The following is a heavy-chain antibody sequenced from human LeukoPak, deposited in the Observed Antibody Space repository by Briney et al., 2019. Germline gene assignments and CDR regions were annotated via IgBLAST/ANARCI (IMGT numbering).Heavy chain of an antibody. CDR3: ARDAKRVLRFLEWSSAFDI. CDR2: INPNSGGT. Sequence: ASVKVSCKASGYAFTGYYMHWVRQAPGQGLEWMGWINPNSGGTNYAQKFQGRVTMTRDTSISTAYMELSRLRSDDTAVYYCARDAKRVLRFLEWSSAFDIWGQGTMVTVSS. CDR1: GYAFTGYY. D-gene: IGHD3-3*01. J-gene: IGHJ3*02. V-gene: IGHV1-2*02.